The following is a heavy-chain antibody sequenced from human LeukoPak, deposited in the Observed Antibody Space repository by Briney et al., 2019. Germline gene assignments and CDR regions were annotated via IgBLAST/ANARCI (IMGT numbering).Heavy chain of an antibody. D-gene: IGHD6-19*01. V-gene: IGHV3-23*01. Sequence: TGGSLRLSCAASGFTFSSYAMSWVRQAPGKGLEWGSAISGSGGSTYYADSVKGRFTISRDNSKNTLYLQMNSLRAEDTAVYYCAKAVAGTYYYYGMDVWGQGTTVTVSS. CDR1: GFTFSSYA. J-gene: IGHJ6*02. CDR2: ISGSGGST. CDR3: AKAVAGTYYYYGMDV.